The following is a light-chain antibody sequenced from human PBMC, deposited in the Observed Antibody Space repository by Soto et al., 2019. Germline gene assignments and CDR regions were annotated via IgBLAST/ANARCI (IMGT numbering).Light chain of an antibody. V-gene: IGKV3-15*01. Sequence: EIVMTQSPATLSVSPGERATLSCRASQSVSSNLAWYQQKPGQAPRLLIYGASTRATGIPARFSGSGSGTEFTLTISSLQSEDFAVYYCQQYNNFGQGTK. CDR2: GAS. CDR1: QSVSSN. CDR3: QQYNN. J-gene: IGKJ1*01.